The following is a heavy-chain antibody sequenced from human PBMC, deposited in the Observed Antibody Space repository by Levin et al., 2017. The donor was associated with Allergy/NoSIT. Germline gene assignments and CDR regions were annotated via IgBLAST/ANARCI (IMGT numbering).Heavy chain of an antibody. CDR2: ISYDGSNK. Sequence: GGSLRLSCAASGFTFSSYGMHWVRQAPGKGLEWVAVISYDGSNKYYADSVKGRFTISRDNSKNTLYLQMNSLRAEDTAVYYCAKEASSGCSSTSCYADSPDYWGQGTLVTVSS. CDR3: AKEASSGCSSTSCYADSPDY. V-gene: IGHV3-30*18. J-gene: IGHJ4*02. CDR1: GFTFSSYG. D-gene: IGHD2-2*01.